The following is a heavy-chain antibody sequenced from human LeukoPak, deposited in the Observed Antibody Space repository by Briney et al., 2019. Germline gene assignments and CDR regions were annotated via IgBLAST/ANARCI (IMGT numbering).Heavy chain of an antibody. Sequence: GGSLRLSCAVSGFTFSSYSMNWVRQAPGKGLEWVSSISSSSSYIYYADSVKGRFTISRDNAKNSLYLQMNSLRAEDTAVYYCARDRGVVATIDYFDYWGQGTLVTVSS. D-gene: IGHD5-12*01. V-gene: IGHV3-21*01. CDR1: GFTFSSYS. CDR2: ISSSSSYI. CDR3: ARDRGVVATIDYFDY. J-gene: IGHJ4*02.